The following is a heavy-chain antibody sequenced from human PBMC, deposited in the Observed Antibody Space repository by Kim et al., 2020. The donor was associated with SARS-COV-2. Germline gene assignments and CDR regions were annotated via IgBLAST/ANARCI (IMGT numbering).Heavy chain of an antibody. D-gene: IGHD3-9*01. J-gene: IGHJ5*02. CDR3: AKGGPVILTGYDH. V-gene: IGHV3-23*01. Sequence: GGSLRLSCEASGFAFSSYAMNWVRQAPGKGLGWVSVITSTGSSTYSAESVKGRFTISRDNSKDTLYLQMNSLRADDTAVYYCAKGGPVILTGYDHWGQG. CDR1: GFAFSSYA. CDR2: ITSTGSST.